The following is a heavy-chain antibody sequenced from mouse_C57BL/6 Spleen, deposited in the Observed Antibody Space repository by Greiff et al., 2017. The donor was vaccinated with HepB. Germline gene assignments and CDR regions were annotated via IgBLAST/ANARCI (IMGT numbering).Heavy chain of an antibody. CDR1: GYSITSGYY. J-gene: IGHJ3*01. CDR3: ARGDYYGSSYYAD. Sequence: EVQLQESGPGLVKPSQSLSLTCSVTGYSITSGYYWNWIRQFPGNKLEWMGYISYDGSNNYNPSLKNRISITRDTSKNQFFLKLNSVTTEDTATYYCARGDYYGSSYYADWGQGTLVTVSA. CDR2: ISYDGSN. V-gene: IGHV3-6*01. D-gene: IGHD1-1*01.